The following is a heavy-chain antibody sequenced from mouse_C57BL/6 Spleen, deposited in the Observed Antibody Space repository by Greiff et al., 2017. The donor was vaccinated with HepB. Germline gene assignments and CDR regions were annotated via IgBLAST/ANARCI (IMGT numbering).Heavy chain of an antibody. D-gene: IGHD4-1*01. CDR1: GYTFTSYW. CDR3: ARENPGTGEFDY. J-gene: IGHJ2*01. V-gene: IGHV1-7*01. CDR2: INPSSGYT. Sequence: VQGVESGAELAKPGASVKLSCKASGYTFTSYWMHWVKQRPGQGLEWIGYINPSSGYTKYNQKFKDKATLTADKSSSTAYMQLSSLTYEDSAVYYCARENPGTGEFDYWGQGTTLTVSS.